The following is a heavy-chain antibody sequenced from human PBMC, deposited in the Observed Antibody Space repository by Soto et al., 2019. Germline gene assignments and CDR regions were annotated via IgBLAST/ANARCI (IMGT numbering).Heavy chain of an antibody. Sequence: SETLSLTCTVSGGSISSYYWSWIRQPPGKGLEWIGYIYYSGSTNYNPSLKSRVTISVDTSKNQFSLKLSSVTAADTAVYYCARIYSYGIKDAFDIWGQGTMVT. D-gene: IGHD5-18*01. CDR2: IYYSGST. CDR1: GGSISSYY. V-gene: IGHV4-59*01. CDR3: ARIYSYGIKDAFDI. J-gene: IGHJ3*02.